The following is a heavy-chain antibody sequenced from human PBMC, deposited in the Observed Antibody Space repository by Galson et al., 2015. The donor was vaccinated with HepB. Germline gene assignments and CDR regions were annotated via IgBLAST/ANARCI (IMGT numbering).Heavy chain of an antibody. D-gene: IGHD2-21*02. CDR1: GYTFTTHA. CDR2: INTGNGDT. CDR3: ARARSDFYYYYYMDV. J-gene: IGHJ6*03. V-gene: IGHV1-3*04. Sequence: SVKVSCKASGYTFTTHAMHWVRQAPGQRLEWMGWINTGNGDTKYSHKFQGRVTITRDTSASTAYMELNTLRSEDTAVYYCARARSDFYYYYYMDVWGKGTTVTVSS.